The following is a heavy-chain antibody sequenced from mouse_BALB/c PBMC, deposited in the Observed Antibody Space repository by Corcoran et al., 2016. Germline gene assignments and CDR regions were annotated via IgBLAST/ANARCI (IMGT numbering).Heavy chain of an antibody. CDR3: AKGNYYAMDY. Sequence: EVQLQQSGPELVKPGASVKISCKASGYSFTGYYMHWVKQSHVKSLEWIGRINPYNGATSYNQNFKDKASLTVDKSSSTAYMELHSLTSEDSAVYYWAKGNYYAMDYWGQGTSVTVSS. CDR2: INPYNGAT. J-gene: IGHJ4*01. CDR1: GYSFTGYY. V-gene: IGHV1-26*01. D-gene: IGHD2-1*01.